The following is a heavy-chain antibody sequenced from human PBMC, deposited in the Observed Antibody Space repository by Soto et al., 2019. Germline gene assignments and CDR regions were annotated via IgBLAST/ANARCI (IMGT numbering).Heavy chain of an antibody. CDR1: GGTFSSYA. Sequence: SVKVSCKASGGTFSSYAISWVRQAPGQGLEWMGGIIPIFGTANYAQKFQGRVTITADESTSTAYMELSSLRSEDTAVYYCARVILAAAGIFDYWGQGTLVTVSS. V-gene: IGHV1-69*13. D-gene: IGHD6-13*01. J-gene: IGHJ4*02. CDR2: IIPIFGTA. CDR3: ARVILAAAGIFDY.